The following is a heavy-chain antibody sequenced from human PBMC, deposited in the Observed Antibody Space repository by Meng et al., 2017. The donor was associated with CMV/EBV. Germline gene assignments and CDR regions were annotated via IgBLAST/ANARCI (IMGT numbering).Heavy chain of an antibody. D-gene: IGHD3-3*01. CDR2: IKQDGSEK. CDR3: AKDHDFWSGYSYYFDY. V-gene: IGHV3-7*03. J-gene: IGHJ4*02. Sequence: GGSLRLSCAASGFTFSSYWMSWVRQAPGKGLEWVANIKQDGSEKYYVDSVKGRFTISRDNAKNSLYLQMNSLRAEDTALYYCAKDHDFWSGYSYYFDYWGQGTLVTVSS. CDR1: GFTFSSYW.